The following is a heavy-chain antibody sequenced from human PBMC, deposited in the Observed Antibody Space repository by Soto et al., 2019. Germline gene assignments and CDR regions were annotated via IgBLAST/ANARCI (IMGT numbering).Heavy chain of an antibody. CDR2: IIPIFGTA. CDR3: ARAIAARIWLGIDV. Sequence: SVKVSCTASGGTFSSYAISWLRQAPGQGLEWLGGIIPIFGTANYAQKFMVRVTTTADESTSTAYMELSSLKSEEAAAYYCARAIAARIWLGIDVWGQGTTVTVSS. J-gene: IGHJ6*02. CDR1: GGTFSSYA. V-gene: IGHV1-69*13. D-gene: IGHD6-6*01.